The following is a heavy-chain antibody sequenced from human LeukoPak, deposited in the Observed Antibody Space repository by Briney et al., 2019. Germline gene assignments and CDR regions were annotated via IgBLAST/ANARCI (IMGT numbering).Heavy chain of an antibody. V-gene: IGHV3-11*04. CDR1: GFIFSDYY. Sequence: PGGSLRLSCAASGFIFSDYYMSWIRQAPGKGLEWVSYISSSGSTIYYADSVKGRFTISRDNAKNSLYLQMNSLRAEDTAVYYCARDVSSYGDGFFVDYWGQGTLVTVSS. CDR2: ISSSGSTI. D-gene: IGHD4-17*01. CDR3: ARDVSSYGDGFFVDY. J-gene: IGHJ4*02.